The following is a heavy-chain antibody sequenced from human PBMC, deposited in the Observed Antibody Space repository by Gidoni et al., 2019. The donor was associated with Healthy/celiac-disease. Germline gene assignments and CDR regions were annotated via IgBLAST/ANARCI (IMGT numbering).Heavy chain of an antibody. V-gene: IGHV3-73*01. CDR3: TRRLEYCSGCSCYREATATTFDY. D-gene: IGHD2-15*01. CDR2: IRSKANSYAT. Sequence: RQASGKGLEWVGRIRSKANSYATAYAASVKGRFTISRDDSKNTAYLQMYSLKTEDMAVYYCTRRLEYCSGCSCYREATATTFDYWGQGTLVTVSS. J-gene: IGHJ4*02.